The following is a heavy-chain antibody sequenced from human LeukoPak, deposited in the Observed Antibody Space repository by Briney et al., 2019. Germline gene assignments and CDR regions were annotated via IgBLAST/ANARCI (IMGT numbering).Heavy chain of an antibody. Sequence: SETLSLTCTVSGGSISSYHWSWIRQPPGEGLEWIAYIYYSGSTYYNPSLKSRVTISVDTSKNQFSLKLSSVTAADTAVYYCARGGFWRGYTWFDPWGQGTLVTVSS. CDR1: GGSISSYH. V-gene: IGHV4-59*08. CDR3: ARGGFWRGYTWFDP. CDR2: IYYSGST. D-gene: IGHD3-3*01. J-gene: IGHJ5*02.